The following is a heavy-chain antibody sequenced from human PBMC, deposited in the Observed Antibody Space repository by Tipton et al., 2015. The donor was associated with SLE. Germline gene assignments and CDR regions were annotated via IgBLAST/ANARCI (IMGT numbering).Heavy chain of an antibody. CDR3: AGEGIAVAGSHYYYGMDV. D-gene: IGHD6-13*01. Sequence: QLVQSGGGLIQPGGSLRLSCAASGFTVSGNYMNWVRQAPGKGLEWVSVIYAGGATYYADSVKGRVTISRDNSKNTLYPQINSLRAEDTAVYYCAGEGIAVAGSHYYYGMDVWGQGTTVTVSS. CDR2: IYAGGAT. J-gene: IGHJ6*02. V-gene: IGHV3-53*01. CDR1: GFTVSGNY.